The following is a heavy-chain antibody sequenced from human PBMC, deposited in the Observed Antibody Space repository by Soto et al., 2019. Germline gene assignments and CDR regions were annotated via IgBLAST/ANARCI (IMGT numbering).Heavy chain of an antibody. CDR2: ISYDGSNK. J-gene: IGHJ4*02. V-gene: IGHV3-30-3*01. Sequence: GSLRLSCAASGFTFSSYAMHWVRQAPGKGLEWGAVISYDGSNKYYADSVKGRFTISRDNSKNTLYLQMNSLRAEDTAVYYCARAEYYDSSGYYPFDYWGRGTLVTVAS. CDR3: ARAEYYDSSGYYPFDY. D-gene: IGHD3-22*01. CDR1: GFTFSSYA.